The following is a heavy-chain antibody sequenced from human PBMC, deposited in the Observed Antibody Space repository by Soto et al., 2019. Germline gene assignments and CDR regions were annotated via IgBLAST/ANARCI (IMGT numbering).Heavy chain of an antibody. CDR3: ARNRGGDCYSLGY. V-gene: IGHV1-69*02. CDR2: IIPILGIA. CDR1: GGTFSSYT. D-gene: IGHD2-21*02. J-gene: IGHJ4*02. Sequence: QVQLVQSGAEVKKPGSSVKVSCKASGGTFSSYTISWVRQAPGQGLEWMGRIIPILGIANYAQKFQGRVTMTADKSTSTAYMELSSLRSEDTAVYYCARNRGGDCYSLGYWGQGTLVTVSS.